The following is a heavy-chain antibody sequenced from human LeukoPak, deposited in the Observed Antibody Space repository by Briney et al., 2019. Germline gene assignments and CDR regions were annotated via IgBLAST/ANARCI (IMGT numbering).Heavy chain of an antibody. CDR2: IIPIFGTA. CDR3: AREGSGSSWSKDYSYMDV. Sequence: GASVKVSCKASGGTFSSYAISWVRQAPGQGLEWMGGIIPIFGTANYAQKFQGRVTITADESTSTAYMELSSLRSEDTAVYYCAREGSGSSWSKDYSYMDVWGKGTTVTVSS. CDR1: GGTFSSYA. J-gene: IGHJ6*03. D-gene: IGHD6-13*01. V-gene: IGHV1-69*13.